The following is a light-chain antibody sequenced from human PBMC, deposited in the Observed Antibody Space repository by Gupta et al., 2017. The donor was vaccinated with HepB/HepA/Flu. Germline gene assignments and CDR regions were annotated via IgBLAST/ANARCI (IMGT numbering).Light chain of an antibody. Sequence: EIVMTQSPATLSVSPGERVTLSCRASHSVNRHLAWYQQKPGQTPRLLIYGSSVRATGAPTRFSASGSETEFTLAISSLQSGDFAVYYCQQYNDWPLTFGGGTKVEI. CDR3: QQYNDWPLT. CDR2: GSS. V-gene: IGKV3-15*01. J-gene: IGKJ4*01. CDR1: HSVNRH.